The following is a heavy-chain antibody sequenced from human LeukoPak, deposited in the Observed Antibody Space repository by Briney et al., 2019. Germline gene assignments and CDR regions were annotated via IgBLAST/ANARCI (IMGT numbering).Heavy chain of an antibody. CDR2: IYTSGST. D-gene: IGHD3-3*01. Sequence: SETLSLTCTVSGFSISSGSYYWSWIRQPAGKGLEWIGRIYTSGSTNYNPSLKSRVTISVDTSKNQFSLKLSSVTAADTAVYYCARGVYDFWSGYYMDVWGKGTTVTVSS. CDR1: GFSISSGSYY. CDR3: ARGVYDFWSGYYMDV. J-gene: IGHJ6*03. V-gene: IGHV4-61*02.